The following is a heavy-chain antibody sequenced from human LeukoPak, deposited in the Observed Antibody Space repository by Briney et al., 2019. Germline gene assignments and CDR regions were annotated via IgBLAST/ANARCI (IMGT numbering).Heavy chain of an antibody. CDR2: INPSGGST. CDR3: ARDPEVAGIWFDP. V-gene: IGHV1-46*04. Sequence: ASVKVSCKAFGYTFTRYYMHWVRQAPGQGLELMGIINPSGGSTSYAHKLQGRVTMTSDTSTSTVYMELSSLRSEDTAVYYCARDPEVAGIWFDPWGQGTLVTVSS. D-gene: IGHD6-19*01. J-gene: IGHJ5*02. CDR1: GYTFTRYY.